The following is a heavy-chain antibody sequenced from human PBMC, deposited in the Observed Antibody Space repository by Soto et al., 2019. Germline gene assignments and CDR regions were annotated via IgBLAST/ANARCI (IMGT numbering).Heavy chain of an antibody. V-gene: IGHV4-31*03. CDR1: GGSISSGGYY. CDR3: AKWEGLGSDYYYYAMDV. J-gene: IGHJ6*02. D-gene: IGHD1-26*01. Sequence: SETLSLTCTVSGGSISSGGYYWTWIRQHPGKGLEWIAYIYHSGYTFYNPSLKSRVTMSVGTSKNQFSLKLRSVTAADTAVYYCAKWEGLGSDYYYYAMDVWGQGTTVTVSS. CDR2: IYHSGYT.